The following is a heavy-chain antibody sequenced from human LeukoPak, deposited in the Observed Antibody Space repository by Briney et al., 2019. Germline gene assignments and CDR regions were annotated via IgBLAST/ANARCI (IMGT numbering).Heavy chain of an antibody. D-gene: IGHD2-2*01. CDR1: GYTFTCYY. CDR3: ARLGYCSSTSCYEEGDY. CDR2: INPNSGGT. Sequence: ASVKVSCKASGYTFTCYYMHWVRQAPGQGLEWMGWINPNSGGTNYAQKFQGRVTMTRDTSISTAYMELSRLRSDDTAVYYCARLGYCSSTSCYEEGDYWGQGTLVTVSS. V-gene: IGHV1-2*02. J-gene: IGHJ4*02.